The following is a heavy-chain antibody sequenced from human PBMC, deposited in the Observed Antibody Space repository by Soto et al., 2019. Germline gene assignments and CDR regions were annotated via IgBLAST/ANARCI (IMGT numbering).Heavy chain of an antibody. CDR3: ARDLGSLIWFGGGGNWFDP. CDR2: IYYSGST. CDR1: GGSISSGGYY. V-gene: IGHV4-31*03. Sequence: QVQLQESGPGLVKPSQTLSLTCTVSGGSISSGGYYWSWIRQHPGKGLEWIGYIYYSGSTYYNPSPKSRVTITVNTAKNHCSPRLSSVGAGARAVDYCARDLGSLIWFGGGGNWFDPWGQGTLVTVSS. J-gene: IGHJ5*02. D-gene: IGHD3-10*01.